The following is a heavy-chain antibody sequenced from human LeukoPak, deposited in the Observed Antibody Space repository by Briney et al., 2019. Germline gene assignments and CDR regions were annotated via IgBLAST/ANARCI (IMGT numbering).Heavy chain of an antibody. CDR1: GFTFSSYG. CDR3: AKERPYYYDSSGYKSYYFDY. CDR2: ISYGGSNK. Sequence: GGSLRLSCAASGFTFSSYGMHWVRQAPGKGLEWVAVISYGGSNKYYADSVKGRFTISRDNSKNTLYLQMNSLRAEDTAVYYCAKERPYYYDSSGYKSYYFDYWGQGTLVTVSS. J-gene: IGHJ4*02. V-gene: IGHV3-30*18. D-gene: IGHD3-22*01.